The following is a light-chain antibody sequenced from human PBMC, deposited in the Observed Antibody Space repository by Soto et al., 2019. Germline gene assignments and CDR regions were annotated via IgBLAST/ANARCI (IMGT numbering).Light chain of an antibody. J-gene: IGKJ2*01. CDR1: QTVSNSY. V-gene: IGKV3-20*01. CDR3: QQYGRPPYT. CDR2: DAS. Sequence: EIVLTQSPGTLSLSPGERVTLSCRASQTVSNSYIAWYQQKPGQAPRLLLYDASARATGIPVRVTGSGSGTDFTLTITRLEPEDFAVYYCQQYGRPPYTFGQGTKLEIK.